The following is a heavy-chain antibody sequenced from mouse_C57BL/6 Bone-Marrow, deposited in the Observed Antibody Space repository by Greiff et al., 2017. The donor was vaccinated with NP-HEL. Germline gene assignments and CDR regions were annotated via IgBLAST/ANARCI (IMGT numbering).Heavy chain of an antibody. CDR1: GFTFSSYA. D-gene: IGHD2-5*01. V-gene: IGHV5-4*01. CDR3: ARDRSNYVWYFDV. Sequence: EVHLVESGGGLVKPGGSLKLSCAASGFTFSSYAMSLVRQTPEKRLEWVATISDGGSYTYYPDNVKGRFTISRDNAKNNLYLQMSHLKSEDTAMYYCARDRSNYVWYFDVWGTGTTVTVSS. J-gene: IGHJ1*03. CDR2: ISDGGSYT.